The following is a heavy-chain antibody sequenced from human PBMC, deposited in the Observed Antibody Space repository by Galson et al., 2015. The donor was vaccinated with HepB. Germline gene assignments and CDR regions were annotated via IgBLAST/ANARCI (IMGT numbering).Heavy chain of an antibody. CDR3: ARGSTDLGWYFDL. V-gene: IGHV3-13*05. CDR1: GFIFSNYD. J-gene: IGHJ2*01. Sequence: SLRLSCAASGFIFSNYDMHWVRHPTGKGLEWVSLIGTAGDPYYPGSVKGRFTISRENAKNSLYLQMDSLRAGDTAVYFCARGSTDLGWYFDLWGRGTLVTVSS. D-gene: IGHD2-2*01. CDR2: IGTAGDP.